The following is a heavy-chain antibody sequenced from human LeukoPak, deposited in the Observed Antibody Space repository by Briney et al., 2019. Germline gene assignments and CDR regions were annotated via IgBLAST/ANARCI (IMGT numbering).Heavy chain of an antibody. CDR2: INHNGNVN. J-gene: IGHJ6*02. CDR1: GFTYSSYW. Sequence: SGGSLRLSCAASGFTYSSYWRNWARQAPGKGLEWVASINHNGNVNYYVDSVKGRFTISRDNAKNSLYLQMSNLRAEDTAVYFCARGGGLDVWGQGAAVIVSS. D-gene: IGHD3-16*01. V-gene: IGHV3-7*03. CDR3: ARGGGLDV.